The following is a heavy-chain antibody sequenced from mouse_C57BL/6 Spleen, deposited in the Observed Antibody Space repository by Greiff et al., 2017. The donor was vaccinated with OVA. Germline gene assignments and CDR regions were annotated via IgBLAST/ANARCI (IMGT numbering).Heavy chain of an antibody. D-gene: IGHD1-1*01. CDR3: TRIYYDY. CDR1: GYTFTDYE. J-gene: IGHJ2*01. V-gene: IGHV1-15*01. CDR2: IDPETGGT. Sequence: VQLQESGAELVRPGASVTLSCKASGYTFTDYEMHWVKQTPVHGLEWIGAIDPETGGTAYNQKFKGKAILTADKTSSTAYMELRSLTSEDSAVYYCTRIYYDYWGQGTTLTVSS.